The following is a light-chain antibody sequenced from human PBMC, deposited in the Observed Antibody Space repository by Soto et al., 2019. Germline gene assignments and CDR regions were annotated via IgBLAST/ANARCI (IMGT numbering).Light chain of an antibody. CDR2: SVS. Sequence: DIQMTQSPSSLSASVGDRVTITCRASQGISHYLGWYQQKPGRAPKLLIYSVSNLQSGVPSRFSGSGSGTAFTLTISSLQTEDVATYYCQKYNSAPWTFGQGTKVEI. J-gene: IGKJ1*01. CDR3: QKYNSAPWT. V-gene: IGKV1-27*01. CDR1: QGISHY.